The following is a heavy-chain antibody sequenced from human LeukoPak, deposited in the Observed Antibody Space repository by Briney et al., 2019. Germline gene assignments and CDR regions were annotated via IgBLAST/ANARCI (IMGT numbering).Heavy chain of an antibody. V-gene: IGHV1-69*05. CDR2: IIPIFGTA. CDR1: GGTFSSYA. CDR3: ARSWDYDSSGYYYNWFDP. J-gene: IGHJ5*02. Sequence: ASVKVSCKASGGTFSSYAISWVRQAPGQGLEWMGGIIPIFGTANYAQKFQGRVTITTDESTSTAYMELSSLRSEDTAVYYCARSWDYDSSGYYYNWFDPWGQGTLVTVSS. D-gene: IGHD3-22*01.